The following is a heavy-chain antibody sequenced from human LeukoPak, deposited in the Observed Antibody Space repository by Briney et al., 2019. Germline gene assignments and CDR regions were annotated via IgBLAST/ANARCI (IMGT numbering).Heavy chain of an antibody. V-gene: IGHV4-39*07. CDR2: IYYSGST. CDR1: GGSISSSSYY. CDR3: ASGDYGPKHNYYYYYMDV. D-gene: IGHD4-17*01. Sequence: KASETLSLTCTVSGGSISSSSYYWGWIRQPPGKGLEWIGSIYYSGSTNYNPSLKSRVTISVDTSKNQFSLKLSSVTAADTAVYYCASGDYGPKHNYYYYYMDVWGKGTTVTISS. J-gene: IGHJ6*03.